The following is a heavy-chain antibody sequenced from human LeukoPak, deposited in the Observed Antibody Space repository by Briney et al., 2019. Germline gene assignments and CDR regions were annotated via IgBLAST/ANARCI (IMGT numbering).Heavy chain of an antibody. CDR1: GFTFSSYA. CDR2: IWYDGSNK. CDR3: ARDTEGGRGFGELLDY. D-gene: IGHD3-10*01. Sequence: GGSLRLSCAASGFTFSSYAMHWVRQAPGKGLEWVAVIWYDGSNKYYADSVKGRFTISRDNSKNTLYLQMNSLRAEDTAVYYCARDTEGGRGFGELLDYWGQGTLVTVSS. V-gene: IGHV3-33*08. J-gene: IGHJ4*02.